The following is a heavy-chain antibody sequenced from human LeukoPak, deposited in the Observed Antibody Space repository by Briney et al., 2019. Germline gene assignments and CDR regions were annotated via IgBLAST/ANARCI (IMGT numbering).Heavy chain of an antibody. CDR1: GYIFTSYD. V-gene: IGHV1-18*01. CDR2: TSTYNGNT. CDR3: ARGPAWGYYFDY. D-gene: IGHD3-16*01. J-gene: IGHJ4*02. Sequence: GASVKVSCKTSGYIFTSYDIIWVRQAPGQGLEWMGWTSTYNGNTNYAQKLQGRVTMTTDTSTSTAYMELRSLRSDDTAVYYCARGPAWGYYFDYWGQGTLATVSS.